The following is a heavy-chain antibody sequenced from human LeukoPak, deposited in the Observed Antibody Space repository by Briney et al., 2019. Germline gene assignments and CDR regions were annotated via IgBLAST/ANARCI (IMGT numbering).Heavy chain of an antibody. CDR3: ARDWRRDYYFDY. V-gene: IGHV3-33*01. Sequence: GGSLRLSCAASGFTFSSYGMHWVRQAPGKGLEWVAVIWYDGSNKYYADSVKGRFTISRDNSKNTLYLQMNSLRVEDTAVYYCARDWRRDYYFDYWGQGTLVTVSS. J-gene: IGHJ4*02. CDR2: IWYDGSNK. CDR1: GFTFSSYG. D-gene: IGHD3-3*01.